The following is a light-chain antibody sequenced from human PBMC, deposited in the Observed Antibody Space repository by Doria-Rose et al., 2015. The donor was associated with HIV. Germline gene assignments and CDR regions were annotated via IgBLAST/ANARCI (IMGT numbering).Light chain of an antibody. CDR3: QQSYSTPLT. Sequence: DIQLTQSPSSLSASVGDRVTITCQASQSTGSFLNWYQQKPGKAPKLLIYAASSLQSGVPSRFSGSGSGTDFTLTISSLQPEDFATYFCQQSYSTPLTFGGGTKVEIK. V-gene: IGKV1-39*01. CDR2: AAS. J-gene: IGKJ4*01. CDR1: QSTGSF.